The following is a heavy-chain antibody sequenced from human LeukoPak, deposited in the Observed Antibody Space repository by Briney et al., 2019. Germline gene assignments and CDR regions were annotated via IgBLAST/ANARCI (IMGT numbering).Heavy chain of an antibody. D-gene: IGHD2-2*01. CDR3: ARDLEYQPGGMDV. CDR1: GFTFSSYW. V-gene: IGHV3-7*03. CDR2: IKRDGSEK. J-gene: IGHJ6*04. Sequence: GGSLRLSCAASGFTFSSYWMSWVRQAPGKGLEWVANIKRDGSEKYYVNSVKGRFTISRDNAKNSLYLQMNSLRAEDTAVYYCARDLEYQPGGMDVWGKGTTVTVSS.